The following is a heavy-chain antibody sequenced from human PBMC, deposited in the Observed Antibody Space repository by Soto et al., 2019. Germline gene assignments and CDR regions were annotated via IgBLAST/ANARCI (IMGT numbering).Heavy chain of an antibody. Sequence: EVQLLESGGGLVQPGGSPRLSCAASGVTFTSYDMTWVRQVPGEGLQWVSSISKSGDSTYYADSVKGRFTTSRDNSKNTLYLQMNSLRAEDTAIYYCAKGSFGFDYWGQGTLVTVSS. V-gene: IGHV3-23*01. D-gene: IGHD3-10*01. CDR1: GVTFTSYD. CDR3: AKGSFGFDY. J-gene: IGHJ4*02. CDR2: ISKSGDST.